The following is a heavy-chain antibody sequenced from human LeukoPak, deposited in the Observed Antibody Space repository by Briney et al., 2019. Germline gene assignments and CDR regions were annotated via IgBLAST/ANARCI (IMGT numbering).Heavy chain of an antibody. Sequence: SETLSLTCTVYGGSISSYYWIWVRQPAGKGLEWIGRMHTSGSTNYNPSLKSRVTMSLDTSKNQFSLKLTSVTAADTAVFYCAGTQHGELDYWGQGALVTVSS. CDR2: MHTSGST. V-gene: IGHV4-4*07. J-gene: IGHJ4*02. CDR1: GGSISSYY. D-gene: IGHD7-27*01. CDR3: AGTQHGELDY.